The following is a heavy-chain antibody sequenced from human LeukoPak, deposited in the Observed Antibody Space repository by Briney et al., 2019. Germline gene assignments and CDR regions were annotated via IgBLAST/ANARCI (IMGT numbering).Heavy chain of an antibody. CDR2: ISWNSGSI. Sequence: PGGSLRLSCAASGFTFDDYAMHWVRQAPGKGLEWVSGISWNSGSIGYADSVKGRFTISRGNAKNSLYLQMNSLRAEDTALYYCAKVPDYGDRPGYFDYWGQGTLVTVSS. J-gene: IGHJ4*02. CDR3: AKVPDYGDRPGYFDY. CDR1: GFTFDDYA. D-gene: IGHD4-17*01. V-gene: IGHV3-9*01.